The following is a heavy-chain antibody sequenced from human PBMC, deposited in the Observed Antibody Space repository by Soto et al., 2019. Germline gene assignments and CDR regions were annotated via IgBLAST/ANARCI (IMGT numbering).Heavy chain of an antibody. D-gene: IGHD3-22*01. V-gene: IGHV3-21*01. CDR3: ARDLVRYYYDSSGYS. Sequence: GGSLRLSCAASGFTFSSYSMNWVRQAPGKGLEWVSSISSSSSYIYYADSVKGRFTISRDNAKNSLYLQMNSLRAEDTAVYYCARDLVRYYYDSSGYSWGQVTLVTVSS. CDR2: ISSSSSYI. J-gene: IGHJ5*02. CDR1: GFTFSSYS.